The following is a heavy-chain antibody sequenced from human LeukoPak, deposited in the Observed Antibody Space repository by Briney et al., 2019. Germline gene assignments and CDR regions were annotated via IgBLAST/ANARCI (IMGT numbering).Heavy chain of an antibody. V-gene: IGHV1-69*01. J-gene: IGHJ4*02. CDR1: GGTFSSYA. Sequence: GGSLRLSCAASGGTFSSYAISCVRQAPGQGLEWMGGIIPIFGTANYAQKFQGRVTITADESTSTAYMELSSLRSEDTAVYYCARAPIAAAGTIFDYWGQGTLVTVSS. CDR2: IIPIFGTA. CDR3: ARAPIAAAGTIFDY. D-gene: IGHD6-13*01.